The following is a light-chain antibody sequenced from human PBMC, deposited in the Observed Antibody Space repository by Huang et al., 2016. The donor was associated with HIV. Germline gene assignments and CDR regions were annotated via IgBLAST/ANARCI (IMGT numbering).Light chain of an antibody. V-gene: IGKV3-11*01. CDR2: DAS. CDR1: ENIFNY. J-gene: IGKJ4*01. CDR3: QQRSNWPRT. Sequence: EIVLTQSPATLSLSPGERATLSCRASENIFNYLAWYQQKPGQAPRLLIYDASNRATGIPARFSGSGSGTDFTLTISSLESEDFAVYYCQQRSNWPRTFGGGTKVEIK.